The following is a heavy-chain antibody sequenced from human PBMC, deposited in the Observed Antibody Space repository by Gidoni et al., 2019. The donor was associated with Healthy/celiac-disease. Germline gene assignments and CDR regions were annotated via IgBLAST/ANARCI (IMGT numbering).Heavy chain of an antibody. D-gene: IGHD2-15*01. CDR2: ISSSSSTI. V-gene: IGHV3-48*01. CDR1: GFTFSSDS. Sequence: EVQLVESGGGLVQPGGSLRLSCAASGFTFSSDSMNWVRQAPGKGLEWVSYISSSSSTIYYADSVKGRFTISRDNAKNSLYLQMNSLRAEDTAVYYCARAPSYCSGGSCYWGVDYWGQGTLVTVSS. CDR3: ARAPSYCSGGSCYWGVDY. J-gene: IGHJ4*02.